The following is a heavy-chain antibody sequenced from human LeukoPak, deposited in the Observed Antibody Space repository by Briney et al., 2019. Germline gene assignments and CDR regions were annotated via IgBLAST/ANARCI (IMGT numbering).Heavy chain of an antibody. V-gene: IGHV4-59*08. CDR3: ARLGDLGYCSSTSCYRWFDP. J-gene: IGHJ5*02. D-gene: IGHD2-2*01. CDR2: IYYSGST. Sequence: SETLSLACTISGGSISTFYWSWLRQPPGKGLEWIGYIYYSGSTNYNPSLKSRVTISVDTSKNQFSLKLSSVTAADTAVYYCARLGDLGYCSSTSCYRWFDPWGQGTLVTVSS. CDR1: GGSISTFY.